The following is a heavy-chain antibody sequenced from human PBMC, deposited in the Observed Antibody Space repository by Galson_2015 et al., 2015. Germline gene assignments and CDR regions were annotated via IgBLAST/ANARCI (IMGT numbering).Heavy chain of an antibody. V-gene: IGHV3-74*01. CDR3: ARDGGFGTPFDY. D-gene: IGHD3-16*01. J-gene: IGHJ4*02. Sequence: SLRLSCAASGFTFSNFYIHWVRQAPGKGLVWVSRITRDGTNTAYADSVKGRFTLSRDNAKNTVYLQMNSLRAEDTAVYYCARDGGFGTPFDYWGQGTLVTVSS. CDR1: GFTFSNFY. CDR2: ITRDGTNT.